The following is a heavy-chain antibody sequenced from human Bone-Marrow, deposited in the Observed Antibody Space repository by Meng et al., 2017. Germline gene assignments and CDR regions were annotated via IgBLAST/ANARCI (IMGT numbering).Heavy chain of an antibody. D-gene: IGHD1-26*01. Sequence: GGSLRLSCSASGFAFRTYAMHWVRQAPGKGLEWVAVISYDGTSVRYADSVKGRFTISRDNNENTVSLQMDSLGPEDTSFYYCARGSTSDWEPLAYWGQGTLVTVSS. CDR3: ARGSTSDWEPLAY. CDR2: ISYDGTSV. CDR1: GFAFRTYA. V-gene: IGHV3-30*04. J-gene: IGHJ4*02.